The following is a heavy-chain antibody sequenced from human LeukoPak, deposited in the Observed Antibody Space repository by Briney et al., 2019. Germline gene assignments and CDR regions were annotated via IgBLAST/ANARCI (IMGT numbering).Heavy chain of an antibody. CDR1: GFSLSTSGVG. CDR2: IYWNDDK. J-gene: IGHJ3*02. D-gene: IGHD6-6*01. V-gene: IGHV2-5*01. Sequence: ESGPTLVNPTQTLTLTCTFSGFSLSTSGVGVGWFRQPPGKALEWLALIYWNDDKRYSPSLKSRLTITKDTSKNQVVLTMTNMDPVDTATYYCARLIAARLVLGASDIWGQGTMVTVSA. CDR3: ARLIAARLVLGASDI.